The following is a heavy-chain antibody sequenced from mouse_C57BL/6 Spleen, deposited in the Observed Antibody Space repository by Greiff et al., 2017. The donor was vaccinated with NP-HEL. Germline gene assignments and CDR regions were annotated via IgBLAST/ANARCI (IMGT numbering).Heavy chain of an antibody. V-gene: IGHV1-52*01. CDR2: IDPSDSET. CDR3: ARSPGYDVDWYFDV. D-gene: IGHD2-2*01. CDR1: GYTFTSYW. Sequence: QVQLQQPGAELVRPGSSVKLSCKASGYTFTSYWMHWVKQRPIQGLEWIGNIDPSDSETHYNQKFKDKATLTVDKSSSTAYMQLSSLTSEDSAVYYCARSPGYDVDWYFDVWGTGTTVTVSS. J-gene: IGHJ1*03.